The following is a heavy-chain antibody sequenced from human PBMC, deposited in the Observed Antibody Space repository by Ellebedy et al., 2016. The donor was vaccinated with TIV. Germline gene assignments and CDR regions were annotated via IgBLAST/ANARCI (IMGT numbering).Heavy chain of an antibody. D-gene: IGHD3-10*01. J-gene: IGHJ6*02. V-gene: IGHV3-9*01. CDR2: ISWNSGSI. CDR3: AKDRGSYYYGLGRPGPYYYYGMDV. Sequence: SLKISCAASGFTFDDYAMHWVRQAPGKGLEWVLGISWNSGSIGYADSVKGRFTIYRDNAKNSLYLQMNSLRAEDTALYYCAKDRGSYYYGLGRPGPYYYYGMDVWGQGTTVTVSS. CDR1: GFTFDDYA.